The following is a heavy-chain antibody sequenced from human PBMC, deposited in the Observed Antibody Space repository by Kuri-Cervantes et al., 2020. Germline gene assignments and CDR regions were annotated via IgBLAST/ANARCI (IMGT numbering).Heavy chain of an antibody. CDR3: ARDVGYGAFDI. CDR2: ISSSSSTI. D-gene: IGHD5-18*01. Sequence: GESLKISCAASGFTFDDYGMSWVRQAPGKGLEWVSYISSSSSTIYYADSVKGRFTISRDNAKNSLYLQMNSLRAEDTAVYYCARDVGYGAFDIWGQGTMVTVSS. CDR1: GFTFDDYG. V-gene: IGHV3-48*01. J-gene: IGHJ3*02.